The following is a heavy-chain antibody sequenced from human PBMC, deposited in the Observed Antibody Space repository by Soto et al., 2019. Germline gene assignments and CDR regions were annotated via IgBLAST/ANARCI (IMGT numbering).Heavy chain of an antibody. CDR3: AKDLALLRDTASSYYYGMDV. CDR1: GFTFSSYG. D-gene: IGHD3-16*01. V-gene: IGHV3-30*18. CDR2: ISYDGSNK. J-gene: IGHJ6*02. Sequence: GGSLRLSCAASGFTFSSYGMHWVRQAPGKGLEWVAVISYDGSNKYYADSVKGRFTISRDNSKNTLYLQMNSLRAEDTAGYYCAKDLALLRDTASSYYYGMDVWGRGTTVTVSS.